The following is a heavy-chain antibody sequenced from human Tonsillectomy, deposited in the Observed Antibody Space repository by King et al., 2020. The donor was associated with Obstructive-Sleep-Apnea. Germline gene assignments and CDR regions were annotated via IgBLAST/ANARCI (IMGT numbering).Heavy chain of an antibody. CDR1: GFNFNTYR. CDR3: AREYYGSGDDAFDI. D-gene: IGHD3-10*01. CDR2: ISDSSDYI. V-gene: IGHV3-21*01. J-gene: IGHJ3*02. Sequence: VQLVESGGGLVKAGGSLRLSCAASGFNFNTYRMHWVRQPPGKGLEWVSYISDSSDYIDYADSVKGRFTISRDNAKKSLYLQMNSLRAGDTAIYYCAREYYGSGDDAFDIWGQGTMVTVSS.